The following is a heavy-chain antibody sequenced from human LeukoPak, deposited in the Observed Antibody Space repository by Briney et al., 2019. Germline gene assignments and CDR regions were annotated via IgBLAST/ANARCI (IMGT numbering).Heavy chain of an antibody. CDR2: INTDGSSL. CDR3: ARRINYYDSSGYYYVRYFDS. V-gene: IGHV3-74*01. Sequence: GGSLRLSCAASGFTFSSYWMYWVRPAPGKGPVWVARINTDGSSLNYADSVKGRFTISRDNAKNTLYLQMNSLGAEDTAVYYCARRINYYDSSGYYYVRYFDSWGQGTLVAVSS. D-gene: IGHD3-22*01. CDR1: GFTFSSYW. J-gene: IGHJ4*02.